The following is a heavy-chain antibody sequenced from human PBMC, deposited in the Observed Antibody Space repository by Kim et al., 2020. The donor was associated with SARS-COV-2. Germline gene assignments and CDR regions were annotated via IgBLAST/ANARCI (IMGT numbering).Heavy chain of an antibody. D-gene: IGHD1-26*01. CDR1: DYTFTIYG. CDR2: ISTYNGNT. V-gene: IGHV1-18*04. J-gene: IGHJ3*02. Sequence: ASVKVSCKASDYTFTIYGFSWVRQAPGQGLEWMGWISTYNGNTNHAQKFQDRVTMTTDTSTSTAYMELRSLRPDDTAVYYCARSPRVLGATRDAFDIWGQGTMVTVSS. CDR3: ARSPRVLGATRDAFDI.